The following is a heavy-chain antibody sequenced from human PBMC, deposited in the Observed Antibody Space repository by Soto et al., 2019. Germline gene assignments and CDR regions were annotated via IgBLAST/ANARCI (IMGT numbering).Heavy chain of an antibody. CDR3: ARESGERGSSGWYGGGLDY. Sequence: HVQLVQSGAEVKKPGASVKVSCKASGYTFTGYYMHWVRQAPGQGLEWMGWINPNSGGTNYAQKFQGWVTMTRDTSISTAYMELSRLRSDDTAVYYCARESGERGSSGWYGGGLDYWGQGTLVTVSS. V-gene: IGHV1-2*04. CDR2: INPNSGGT. CDR1: GYTFTGYY. D-gene: IGHD6-19*01. J-gene: IGHJ4*02.